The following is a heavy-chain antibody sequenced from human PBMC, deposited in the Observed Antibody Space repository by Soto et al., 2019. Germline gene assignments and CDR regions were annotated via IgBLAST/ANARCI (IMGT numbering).Heavy chain of an antibody. CDR2: ISSSSSYI. CDR1: GFTFSSYS. CDR3: ARADNYDSDYFDFDY. Sequence: GGSLRLSCAASGFTFSSYSMNWVRQAPGKGLEWVSSISSSSSYIYYADSVKGRFTISRDNAKNSLYLQMNSLRAEDTAVYYCARADNYDSDYFDFDYWGQGTLVTVSS. J-gene: IGHJ4*02. V-gene: IGHV3-21*01. D-gene: IGHD3-22*01.